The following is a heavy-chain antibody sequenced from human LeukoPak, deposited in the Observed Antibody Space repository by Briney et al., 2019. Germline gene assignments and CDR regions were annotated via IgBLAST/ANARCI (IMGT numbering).Heavy chain of an antibody. CDR3: VLGSGAILLED. D-gene: IGHD3-10*01. CDR2: IYSDYT. V-gene: IGHV4-4*01. J-gene: IGHJ4*02. CDR1: GGSISDRTW. Sequence: PSETLSLTCAVSGGSISDRTWWSWVRQSPGRGLEWIAEIYSDYTNYNPSLKSRVDISVDKSKNHFSLKLSSLTAADTAVYCCVLGSGAILLEDWGPGTLVIVSS.